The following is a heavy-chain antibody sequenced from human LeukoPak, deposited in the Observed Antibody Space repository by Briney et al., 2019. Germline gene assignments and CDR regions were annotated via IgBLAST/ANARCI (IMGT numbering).Heavy chain of an antibody. D-gene: IGHD2-15*01. J-gene: IGHJ4*02. Sequence: GGSLRLSCAASGFTFDDYGMSWVRQAPGKGLEWVSGINWNGGSTGYADSVKGRFTIPRDDAKNSLYLQMNSLRAEDTALYYCARSVAASRDYWGQGTLVTVSS. V-gene: IGHV3-20*04. CDR1: GFTFDDYG. CDR2: INWNGGST. CDR3: ARSVAASRDY.